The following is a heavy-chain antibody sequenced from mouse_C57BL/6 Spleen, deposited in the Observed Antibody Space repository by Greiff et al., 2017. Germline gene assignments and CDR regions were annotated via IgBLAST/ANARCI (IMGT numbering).Heavy chain of an antibody. J-gene: IGHJ3*01. CDR1: GYAFSSSW. CDR2: IYPGDGDT. V-gene: IGHV1-82*01. Sequence: QVQLKESGPELVKPGASVKISCKASGYAFSSSWMNWVKQRPGKGLEWIGRIYPGDGDTNYNGKFKGKATLTADKSSSTAYMRLSSLTSEDSAVYFCATMVAYWGQGTLVTVSA. CDR3: ATMVAY. D-gene: IGHD1-1*02.